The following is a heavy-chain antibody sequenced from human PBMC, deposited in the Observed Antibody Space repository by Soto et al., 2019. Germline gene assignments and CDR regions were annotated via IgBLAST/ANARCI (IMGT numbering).Heavy chain of an antibody. D-gene: IGHD2-15*01. Sequence: GGSLRLSCAASGFTFSSYAMSWVRQAPGEGLEWVSAISGSGGSTYYADSVKGRFTISRDNSKNTLYLQMNSLRAEDTAVYYCAKDSGYCSGGSCWFGDYWGQGTLVTVSS. CDR1: GFTFSSYA. CDR3: AKDSGYCSGGSCWFGDY. J-gene: IGHJ4*02. V-gene: IGHV3-23*01. CDR2: ISGSGGST.